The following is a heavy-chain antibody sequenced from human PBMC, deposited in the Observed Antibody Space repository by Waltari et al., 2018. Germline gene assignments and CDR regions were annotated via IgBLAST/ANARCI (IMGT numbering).Heavy chain of an antibody. Sequence: EVQLLESGGGLVQPGGSLSLSCAALGFVFGSSAMTWVRQAPGKGLEWVSGVSAKSDFTNYADSVKGRFTISRDNSKNTLYLQMNSLRVEDAAVYYCARYISRGRELMSWGQGTLVTVSS. J-gene: IGHJ4*02. D-gene: IGHD1-7*01. V-gene: IGHV3-23*01. CDR2: VSAKSDFT. CDR1: GFVFGSSA. CDR3: ARYISRGRELMS.